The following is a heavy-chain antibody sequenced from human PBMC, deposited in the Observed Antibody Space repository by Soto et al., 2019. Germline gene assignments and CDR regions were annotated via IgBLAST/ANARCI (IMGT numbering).Heavy chain of an antibody. CDR1: GGSFSGYD. J-gene: IGHJ6*02. CDR2: INHSGST. V-gene: IGHV4-34*01. D-gene: IGHD3-10*01. CDR3: ARGPSRRGVRGVISRPKHMDV. Sequence: ETLSHRCADYGGSFSGYDWSGIRQPPGKGLEWIGEINHSGSTNYNPSLKSRVTISVDTSKNQFSLKLSSVTAADTAVYYCARGPSRRGVRGVISRPKHMDVWGQGTTVTVSS.